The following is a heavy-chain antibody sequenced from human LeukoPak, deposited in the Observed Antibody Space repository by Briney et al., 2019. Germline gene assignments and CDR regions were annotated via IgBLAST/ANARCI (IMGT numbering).Heavy chain of an antibody. CDR3: AKDIGSGWSFDY. CDR1: GLTFHNYA. D-gene: IGHD6-19*01. Sequence: PGGSLRLSCAASGLTFHNYAMHWVRQAPGKGLEWVSLIKGNGDTTYNADSVKGRFTISRDNSKNSLYLQINSLRTEDTALYYCAKDIGSGWSFDYWGQGTLVTVSS. V-gene: IGHV3-43*02. J-gene: IGHJ4*02. CDR2: IKGNGDTT.